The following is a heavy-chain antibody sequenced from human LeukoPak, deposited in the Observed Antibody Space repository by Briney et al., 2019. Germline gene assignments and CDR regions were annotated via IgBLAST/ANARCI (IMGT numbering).Heavy chain of an antibody. CDR2: IIPILGIA. CDR1: GGTFSSYA. V-gene: IGHV1-69*04. D-gene: IGHD6-19*01. CDR3: ARLPGDSYSSGESY. Sequence: GASVKVSCKASGGTFSSYAISWVRQAPGQGLEWMGRIIPILGIANYAQKFQGRVTITADKSTSTAYMELSSLRSEDTAVYYCARLPGDSYSSGESYWGQGTLVTVSS. J-gene: IGHJ4*02.